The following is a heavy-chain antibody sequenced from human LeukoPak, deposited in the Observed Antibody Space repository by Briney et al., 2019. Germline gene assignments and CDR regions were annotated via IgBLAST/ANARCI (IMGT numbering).Heavy chain of an antibody. Sequence: ASVKVSCKASGYTFTSYYMHWVRQAPGQGLEWMGIITPSGGSTSYAQKFQGRVTMTRDTSTSTVYMELSSLRSEDTAVYYCALILEWPKSFDSWGQGTLVTVSS. J-gene: IGHJ4*02. CDR3: ALILEWPKSFDS. CDR2: ITPSGGST. D-gene: IGHD3-3*01. V-gene: IGHV1-46*01. CDR1: GYTFTSYY.